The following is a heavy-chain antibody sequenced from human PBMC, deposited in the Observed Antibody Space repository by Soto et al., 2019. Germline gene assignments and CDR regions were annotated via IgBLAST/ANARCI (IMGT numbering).Heavy chain of an antibody. D-gene: IGHD2-21*02. CDR2: VNPSGGHT. CDR3: ARGGHVVVVTAALAF. J-gene: IGHJ4*02. V-gene: IGHV1-46*01. CDR1: GDTFTDYY. Sequence: QVQLVQSGAEVKKPGASVKVSCKASGDTFTDYYIHWVRQAPGQGLEWMGTVNPSGGHTTYAQHFLGRMTMTRDTSTSTLYMELTSLTSEDTDVYYCARGGHVVVVTAALAFWGQGTLVTVSS.